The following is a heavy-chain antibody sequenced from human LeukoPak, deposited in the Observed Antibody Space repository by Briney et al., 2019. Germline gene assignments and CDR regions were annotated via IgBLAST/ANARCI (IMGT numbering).Heavy chain of an antibody. V-gene: IGHV3-21*01. D-gene: IGHD6-19*01. CDR2: ISSSSSYI. CDR1: GFTFSSYS. CDR3: ARDLIAVAGISND. J-gene: IGHJ4*02. Sequence: GWSLRLSCAASGFTFSSYSMNWVRQAPGKGLEGVSSISSSSSYIYYADSVKGRFTISRDNAKNSLYLQMSSLRVEDTAVYYCARDLIAVAGISNDWGQGTLVTVSS.